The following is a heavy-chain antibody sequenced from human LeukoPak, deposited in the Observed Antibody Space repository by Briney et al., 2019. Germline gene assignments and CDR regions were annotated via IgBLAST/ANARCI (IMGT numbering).Heavy chain of an antibody. CDR2: IKQDGGEK. D-gene: IGHD3-22*01. Sequence: GGSLRLSCAASGFIFSNYRMTWVRQAPGKGLQWVANIKQDGGEKDLVDSVKGRFTISRDNAKNSLYLQMSSLRVEDTAVYFCARGGYSAFDMWGQGTMVTVSS. V-gene: IGHV3-7*01. J-gene: IGHJ3*02. CDR3: ARGGYSAFDM. CDR1: GFIFSNYR.